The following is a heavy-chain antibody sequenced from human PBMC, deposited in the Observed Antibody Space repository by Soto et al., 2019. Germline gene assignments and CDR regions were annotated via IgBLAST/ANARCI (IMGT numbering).Heavy chain of an antibody. D-gene: IGHD5-12*01. J-gene: IGHJ4*02. CDR3: AKERSVVATTPDFDY. V-gene: IGHV3-30*18. CDR1: GFTFSSFG. Sequence: QVQLVESGGGLVQPGRSLRLSCAASGFTFSSFGMHWVRQAPGKGLEWVAVASYDGSYKYYADSVKGRFTISRDNSKNTLDLQMNSLRAEDTAVYYCAKERSVVATTPDFDYWGQGTLVTVSS. CDR2: ASYDGSYK.